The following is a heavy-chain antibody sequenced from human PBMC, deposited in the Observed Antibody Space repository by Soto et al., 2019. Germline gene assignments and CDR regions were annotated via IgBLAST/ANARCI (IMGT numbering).Heavy chain of an antibody. V-gene: IGHV3-9*01. J-gene: IGHJ6*02. CDR2: ISWNSGSI. CDR1: GFTFDDYA. CDR3: AKDSLVYKQWLVWSVRFLGGMDV. D-gene: IGHD6-19*01. Sequence: DVQLVESGGGLVQPGRSLRLSCAASGFTFDDYAMHWVRQAPGKGLEWVSGISWNSGSIGYVDSVKGRFTSSRDNAKNSLYLQMTSLRAEDTALYYCAKDSLVYKQWLVWSVRFLGGMDVWGPGTTVTVSS.